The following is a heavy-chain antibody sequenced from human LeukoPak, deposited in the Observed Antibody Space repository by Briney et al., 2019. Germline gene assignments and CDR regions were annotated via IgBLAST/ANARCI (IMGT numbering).Heavy chain of an antibody. CDR1: GFRFSDNG. CDR2: IWYDGSNI. J-gene: IGHJ6*03. V-gene: IGHV3-33*06. D-gene: IGHD3-10*01. Sequence: GGSLRLSCAASGFRFSDNGMHWVRQAPGKGLEWVAAIWYDGSNIFYADAVKGRFTFTRDNSKNALYLQMNSLRAEEAADYYCAKEGDRGEALYYYYMDVWGNGTTVTVSS. CDR3: AKEGDRGEALYYYYMDV.